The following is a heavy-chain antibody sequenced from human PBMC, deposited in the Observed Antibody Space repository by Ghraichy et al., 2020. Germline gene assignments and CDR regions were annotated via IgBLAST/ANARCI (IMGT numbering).Heavy chain of an antibody. CDR2: IYYSGST. CDR1: GGSISSGGYY. CDR3: ARAYYGSAKDYYFDY. Sequence: SETLSLTCTVSGGSISSGGYYWSWIRQHPGKGLEWIGYIYYSGSTYYNPSLKSRVTISVDTSKNQFSLKLSSVTAADTAVYYCARAYYGSAKDYYFDYWGQGTLVTVSS. V-gene: IGHV4-31*03. D-gene: IGHD3-10*01. J-gene: IGHJ4*02.